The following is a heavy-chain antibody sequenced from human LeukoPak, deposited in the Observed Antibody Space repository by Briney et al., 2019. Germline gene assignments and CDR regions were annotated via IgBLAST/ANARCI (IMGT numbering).Heavy chain of an antibody. CDR2: ISAYNGNT. CDR1: GYTFTSYG. J-gene: IGHJ4*02. V-gene: IGHV1-18*01. D-gene: IGHD1-26*01. CDR3: ASDPPRRIVGAQDRLDY. Sequence: ASVKVSCKASGYTFTSYGISWVRQAPGQGLEWRGWISAYNGNTNYAQKLQGRVTMTTDTSTSTAYMELRSLRSDDTAVYYCASDPPRRIVGAQDRLDYWGQGTLVTVSS.